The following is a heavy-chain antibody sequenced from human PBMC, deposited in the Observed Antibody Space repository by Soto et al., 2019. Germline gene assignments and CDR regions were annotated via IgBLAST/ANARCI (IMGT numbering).Heavy chain of an antibody. J-gene: IGHJ3*02. CDR1: GFTFSSYS. Sequence: EVQLVESGGGLVKPGGSLRLSCAASGFTFSSYSMNWVRQAPGKGLEWVSSISSSSSYIYYADSVKGLFTISRDNAKSSLYLQMNSLRAEDTAVYYCARVAGSSGYWGPHDAFDIWGQGTMVTVSS. V-gene: IGHV3-21*01. CDR2: ISSSSSYI. CDR3: ARVAGSSGYWGPHDAFDI. D-gene: IGHD3-22*01.